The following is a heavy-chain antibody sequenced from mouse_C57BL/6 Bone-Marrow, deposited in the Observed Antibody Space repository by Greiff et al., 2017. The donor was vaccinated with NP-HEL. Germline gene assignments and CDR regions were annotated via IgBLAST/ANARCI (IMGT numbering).Heavy chain of an antibody. CDR3: ARRSIDYYGSSLFAY. CDR2: IYPRSGNT. J-gene: IGHJ3*01. Sequence: QVHVKQSGAELARPGASVKLSCKASGYTFTSYGISWVKQRTGQGLEWIGEIYPRSGNTYYNEKFKGKATLTADTSSSTAYMELRSLTSEDSAVYLCARRSIDYYGSSLFAYWGQGTLVTVSA. V-gene: IGHV1-81*01. D-gene: IGHD1-1*01. CDR1: GYTFTSYG.